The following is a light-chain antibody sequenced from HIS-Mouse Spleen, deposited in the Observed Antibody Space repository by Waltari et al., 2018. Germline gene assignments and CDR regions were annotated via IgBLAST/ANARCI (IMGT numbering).Light chain of an antibody. J-gene: IGLJ3*02. Sequence: QSVLTQPPSASGTPGQRVTISCSVSSSNLGSNYVYWYQQLPGTAPKLLIHRNNQRPSGVPDRFSGSKSGTSASLAISGLRSEDEADYYCAAWDDSLSGPVFGGGTKLTVL. V-gene: IGLV1-47*01. CDR2: RNN. CDR1: SSNLGSNY. CDR3: AAWDDSLSGPV.